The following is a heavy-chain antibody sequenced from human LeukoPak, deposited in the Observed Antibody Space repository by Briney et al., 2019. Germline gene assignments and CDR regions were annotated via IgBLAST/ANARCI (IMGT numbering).Heavy chain of an antibody. CDR2: IYYSGST. CDR1: GGSISSYY. D-gene: IGHD2-2*01. J-gene: IGHJ4*02. CDR3: ASIAAIGRDY. V-gene: IGHV4-59*01. Sequence: SETLSLTCTVSGGSISSYYWSWIRQPPGKGLEWIGYIYYSGSTNYNPSLKSRVTISVDTSKNQFSLKLSSVTAADTAVYYCASIAAIGRDYWGQGTLVTVSS.